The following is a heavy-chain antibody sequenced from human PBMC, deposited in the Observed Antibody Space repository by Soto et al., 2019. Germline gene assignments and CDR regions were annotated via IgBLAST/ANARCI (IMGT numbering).Heavy chain of an antibody. V-gene: IGHV1-8*01. CDR2: MNPNSGNT. J-gene: IGHJ6*03. CDR1: GYTFTSYD. D-gene: IGHD7-27*01. Sequence: QVQLVQSGAEVKKPGASVKVSCKASGYTFTSYDINWVRQATGQGLEWMGWMNPNSGNTGYAQKFQGRVTMTRNTSISTAYMELSSLRSEDTAVYYCAREDWGSAYYYYYMDVWGEGTTVTVSS. CDR3: AREDWGSAYYYYYMDV.